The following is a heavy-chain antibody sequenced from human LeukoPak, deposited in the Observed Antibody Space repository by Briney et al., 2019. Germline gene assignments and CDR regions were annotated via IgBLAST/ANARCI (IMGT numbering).Heavy chain of an antibody. V-gene: IGHV1-18*01. D-gene: IGHD6-13*01. CDR2: ISAYNGNT. CDR1: GYTFTSYG. CDR3: ARAGRYVAAVGGGGFDY. J-gene: IGHJ4*02. Sequence: ASVKVSCKASGYTFTSYGISWVRQAPGQGLEWMGWISAYNGNTNYAQKLQGRVTMTTDTSTSTAYMELRSLRSDDTAVYYCARAGRYVAAVGGGGFDYWGQGTLVTVSS.